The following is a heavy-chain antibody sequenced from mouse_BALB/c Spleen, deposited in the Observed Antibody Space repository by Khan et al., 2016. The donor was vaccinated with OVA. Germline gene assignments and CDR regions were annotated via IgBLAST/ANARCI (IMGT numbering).Heavy chain of an antibody. V-gene: IGHV14-3*02. CDR2: IDPAHGNT. Sequence: VQLQQSGAELVKPGASVKLSCTASAFNIKDTYMHWVKQRPEQGLEWIGRIDPAHGNTKYDPKFQGKATITADTSSNTAYLHLSSLTSEDIAVYYCARTTMILGFTYWGQGTLVTVSA. CDR1: AFNIKDTY. D-gene: IGHD2-4*01. J-gene: IGHJ3*01. CDR3: ARTTMILGFTY.